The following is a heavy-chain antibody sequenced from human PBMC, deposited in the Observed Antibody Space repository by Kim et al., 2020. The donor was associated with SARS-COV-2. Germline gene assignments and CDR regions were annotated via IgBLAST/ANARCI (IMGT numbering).Heavy chain of an antibody. D-gene: IGHD6-19*01. CDR3: ARDKTRYSSGWYWVRYYYYGMDV. Sequence: GGSLRLSCAASGFTFSDYYMSWIRQAPGKGLEWVSYISSSSSYTNYADSVKGRFTISRDNAKNSLYLQMNSLRAEDTAVYYCARDKTRYSSGWYWVRYYYYGMDVWGQGTTVTVSS. CDR1: GFTFSDYY. J-gene: IGHJ6*02. V-gene: IGHV3-11*05. CDR2: ISSSSSYT.